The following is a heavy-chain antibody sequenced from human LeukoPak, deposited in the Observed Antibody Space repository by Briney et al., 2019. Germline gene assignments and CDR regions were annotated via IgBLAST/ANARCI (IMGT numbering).Heavy chain of an antibody. V-gene: IGHV3-11*01. D-gene: IGHD4-17*01. CDR3: ARASTVTTRLAL. CDR2: ISSSGSTI. J-gene: IGHJ4*02. Sequence: GGSLRLSCAASGFTFSDYYMSWIRQAPGKGLEWVSYISSSGSTIYYADSVKGRFTIPRDNAKNSLYLQMNSLRAEDTAVYYCARASTVTTRLALWGQGTLVTVSS. CDR1: GFTFSDYY.